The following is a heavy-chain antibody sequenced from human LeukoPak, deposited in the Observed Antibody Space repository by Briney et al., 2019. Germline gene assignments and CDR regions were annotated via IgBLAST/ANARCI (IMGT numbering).Heavy chain of an antibody. D-gene: IGHD1-26*01. J-gene: IGHJ4*02. Sequence: KPSEALSLTCTVSGGSISSGNFYWGWIRQPPGKGLEWIGSIFYTGSTYYNPSLKSRVSMSVDTSKNQFSLKLSSVTAADTAVYYCGRLRETLDYWGQGTLVTVSS. CDR3: GRLRETLDY. V-gene: IGHV4-39*01. CDR1: GGSISSGNFY. CDR2: IFYTGST.